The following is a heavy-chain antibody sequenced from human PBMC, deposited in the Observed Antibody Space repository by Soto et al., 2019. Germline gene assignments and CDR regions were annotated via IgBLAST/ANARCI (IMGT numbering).Heavy chain of an antibody. CDR2: IIPIFNST. CDR1: GSRFSNYV. J-gene: IGHJ4*02. V-gene: IGHV1-69*06. D-gene: IGHD2-2*02. Sequence: SVKVSCKVSGSRFSNYVTSWVRQAPGHGLEWLGRIIPIFNSTKYAQSFQGRVTITADKSTSTASLELSSLRSDDTAVYYCAREGRGKKAGYNGLVSLGYWGQGTLVTVSS. CDR3: AREGRGKKAGYNGLVSLGY.